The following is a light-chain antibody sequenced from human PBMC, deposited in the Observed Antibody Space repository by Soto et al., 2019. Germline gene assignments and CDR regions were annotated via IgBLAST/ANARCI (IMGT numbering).Light chain of an antibody. CDR1: SSNIGNNY. CDR2: ENN. J-gene: IGLJ1*01. V-gene: IGLV1-51*02. Sequence: QSVLTQPPSVSAAPGRKVTISCSGSSSNIGNNYVSWYQQLPGTAPKLLIYENNKRPSGIPDRFSGSKSGTSATLGITGLQTGDEADYYCGTWDSSLSVLYVFGTGTKVTVL. CDR3: GTWDSSLSVLYV.